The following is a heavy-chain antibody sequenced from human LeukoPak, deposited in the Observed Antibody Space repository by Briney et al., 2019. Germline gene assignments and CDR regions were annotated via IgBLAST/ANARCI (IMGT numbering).Heavy chain of an antibody. D-gene: IGHD3-16*02. CDR3: AKDSYDYVWGSYRPLAAYYFDY. CDR2: ISGSGGST. V-gene: IGHV3-23*01. J-gene: IGHJ4*02. Sequence: AGGSLRLSCAASGFTFSSYAMSWVRQAPGKGLEWVSAISGSGGSTYYADSVKGRFTISRDNSKNTLYLQMNSLRAEDTAVYYCAKDSYDYVWGSYRPLAAYYFDYWGQGTLVTVSS. CDR1: GFTFSSYA.